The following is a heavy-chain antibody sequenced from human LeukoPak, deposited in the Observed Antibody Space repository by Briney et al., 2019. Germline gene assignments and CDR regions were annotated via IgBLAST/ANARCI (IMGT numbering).Heavy chain of an antibody. V-gene: IGHV3-66*01. J-gene: IGHJ6*02. Sequence: GGSLRLSCAASGFTVSSNYMSWVRQAPGKGLEWVSVIYSGDSTYYADSVKGRFTISRDNSKNTLYLQMNSLRAEDTAVYYCARASYSSSWNYYYYGMDVWGQGTTVTVSS. CDR3: ARASYSSSWNYYYYGMDV. D-gene: IGHD6-13*01. CDR1: GFTVSSNY. CDR2: IYSGDST.